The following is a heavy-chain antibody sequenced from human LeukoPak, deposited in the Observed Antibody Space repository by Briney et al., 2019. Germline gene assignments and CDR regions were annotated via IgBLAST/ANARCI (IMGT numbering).Heavy chain of an antibody. V-gene: IGHV3-23*01. CDR2: ISASGGST. CDR3: AKNYGSGSSVKYYYYMDV. D-gene: IGHD3-10*01. Sequence: GGSLRLSCAASGFTFSSYAMSWVRQAPKKGLEWVSVISASGGSTNYADSVKGRFTISRDNSKNTLYLQMNSLRAEDSAVYYCAKNYGSGSSVKYYYYMDVWGKGTTVTISS. CDR1: GFTFSSYA. J-gene: IGHJ6*03.